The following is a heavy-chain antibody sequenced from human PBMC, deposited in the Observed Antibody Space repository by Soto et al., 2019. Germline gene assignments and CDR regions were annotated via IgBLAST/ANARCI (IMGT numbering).Heavy chain of an antibody. CDR3: ARVYSDVPYFDY. J-gene: IGHJ4*02. V-gene: IGHV4-59*01. CDR1: GGSISSYY. D-gene: IGHD3-10*02. Sequence: SETLSLTCTVSGGSISSYYWSWIRQPPGKGLEWIGYIYYSGSTNYNPSLKSRVTISVDTSKNQFSLKLSSVTAADTAVYYCARVYSDVPYFDYWGQGTLVTVSS. CDR2: IYYSGST.